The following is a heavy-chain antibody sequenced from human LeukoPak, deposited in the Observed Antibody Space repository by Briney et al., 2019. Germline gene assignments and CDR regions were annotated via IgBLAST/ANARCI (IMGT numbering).Heavy chain of an antibody. J-gene: IGHJ4*02. CDR1: GFIFSRYD. Sequence: GGSLRLSCVASGFIFSRYDMHWVRQAPGKGLEWVSYISSSGSTIYYADSVKGRFTISRDNAKNSLYLQMNSLRAEDTAVYYCARGRTGATYDYWGQGTLVTVSS. CDR3: ARGRTGATYDY. D-gene: IGHD1-26*01. V-gene: IGHV3-48*03. CDR2: ISSSGSTI.